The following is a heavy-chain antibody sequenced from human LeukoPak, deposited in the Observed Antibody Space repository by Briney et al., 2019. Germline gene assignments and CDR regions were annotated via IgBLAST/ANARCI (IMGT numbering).Heavy chain of an antibody. CDR1: GGPISSYY. J-gene: IGHJ5*02. D-gene: IGHD1-26*01. CDR2: IYTSGST. V-gene: IGHV4-4*07. Sequence: PSETLSLTCTVSGGPISSYYWSWIRQPAGKGLEWIGRIYTSGSTNYNPSLKSRVTISVDKSKNQFSLKLSSVTAADTAVYYCARGSGSYYGNWFDPWGQGTLVTVSS. CDR3: ARGSGSYYGNWFDP.